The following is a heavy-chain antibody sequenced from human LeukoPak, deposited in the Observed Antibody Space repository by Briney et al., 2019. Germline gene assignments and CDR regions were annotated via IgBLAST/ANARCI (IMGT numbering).Heavy chain of an antibody. V-gene: IGHV1-2*02. CDR2: IHPRSGET. D-gene: IGHD3-10*01. J-gene: IGHJ4*02. CDR1: GYSFTPFY. CDR3: ARDGEYGTGSYYRGCFDY. Sequence: ASVRVSCKASGYSFTPFYIHWVRQAPGQGLEGMGWIHPRSGETNYAYKFRGRVTMTRDTSISTTYMDLGSLGSDDTAVYYCARDGEYGTGSYYRGCFDYWGQGTLVTVSS.